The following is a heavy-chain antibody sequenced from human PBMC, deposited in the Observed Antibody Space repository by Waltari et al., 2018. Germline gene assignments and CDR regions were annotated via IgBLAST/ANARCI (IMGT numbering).Heavy chain of an antibody. D-gene: IGHD6-19*01. CDR3: ARHLAGAGTSGDYYYYYGMDV. J-gene: IGHJ6*02. V-gene: IGHV4-34*01. CDR1: GGSFSGYY. Sequence: QVQLQQWGAGLLKPSETLSLTCAVYGGSFSGYYWSWIRQPPGKGLEWIGEINHSGSTNYNPSLKSRVTISVDTSKNQFSLKLSSVTAADTAVYYCARHLAGAGTSGDYYYYYGMDVWGQGTTVTVSS. CDR2: INHSGST.